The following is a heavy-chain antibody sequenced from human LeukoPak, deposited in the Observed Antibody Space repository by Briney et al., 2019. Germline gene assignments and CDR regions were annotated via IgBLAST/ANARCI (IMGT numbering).Heavy chain of an antibody. CDR3: AELGITMIGGV. CDR2: ISSSGSTI. V-gene: IGHV3-48*03. J-gene: IGHJ6*04. Sequence: GGALRLSCAACGFTFSSYEMNWVRQAPGKGLEGVSYISSSGSTIYYADSVNGRFTISRDNAKNSLYLQMNSLRAEDTAVYYCAELGITMIGGVWGKGTTVTISS. CDR1: GFTFSSYE. D-gene: IGHD3-10*02.